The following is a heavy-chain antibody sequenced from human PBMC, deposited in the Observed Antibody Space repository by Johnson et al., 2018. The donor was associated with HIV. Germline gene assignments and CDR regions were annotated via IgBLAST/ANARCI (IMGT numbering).Heavy chain of an antibody. D-gene: IGHD6-13*01. CDR2: IKSKTDGATT. CDR3: SRSIAASGRDAVDM. V-gene: IGHV3-15*01. CDR1: GFTFNNAW. J-gene: IGHJ3*02. Sequence: VQLVESGGGLVKPGGSLRLSCAASGFTFNNAWMGWVRQAPGKGLEWVGRIKSKTDGATTDYAAPLNGRFTISRDDSKNTLYLQMNNLKTEDTAVYYCSRSIAASGRDAVDMWGQGTMVTVSS.